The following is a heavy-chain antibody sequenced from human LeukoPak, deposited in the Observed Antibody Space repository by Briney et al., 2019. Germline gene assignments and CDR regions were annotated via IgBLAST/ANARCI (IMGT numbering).Heavy chain of an antibody. CDR3: ARHLGSTEAFDP. CDR2: IDPSDSYT. Sequence: LGESLKISCKGSGYSFTRYWITWVRQMPGKGLEWMGSIDPSDSYTNYIPSFQGHVTISADKSISTAYLQWSSLKASDTAMYYCARHLGSTEAFDPWGQGTLVTVSS. V-gene: IGHV5-10-1*01. J-gene: IGHJ5*02. CDR1: GYSFTRYW. D-gene: IGHD5/OR15-5a*01.